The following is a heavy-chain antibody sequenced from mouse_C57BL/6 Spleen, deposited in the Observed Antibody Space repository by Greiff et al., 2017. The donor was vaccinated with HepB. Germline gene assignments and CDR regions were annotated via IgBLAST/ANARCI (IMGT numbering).Heavy chain of an antibody. J-gene: IGHJ4*01. D-gene: IGHD2-1*01. CDR1: GYTFTDYY. CDR3: ARGPIYYGNYGGAMDY. Sequence: VQLQQSGPELVKPGASVKISCKASGYTFTDYYINWVKQRPGQGLEWIGWIYPGSGNTKYNEKFKGKATLTADKSSSTAYMQLSSLTSEDSAVYFCARGPIYYGNYGGAMDYWGQGTSVTVSS. CDR2: IYPGSGNT. V-gene: IGHV1-84*01.